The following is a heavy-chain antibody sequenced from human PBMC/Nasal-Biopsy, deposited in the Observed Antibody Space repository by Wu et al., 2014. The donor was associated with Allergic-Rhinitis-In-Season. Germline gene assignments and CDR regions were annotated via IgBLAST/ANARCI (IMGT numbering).Heavy chain of an antibody. J-gene: IGHJ6*02. CDR1: GFTFSSYA. CDR3: TRMSGSYYNYYYYGMDV. CDR2: ISGSGGST. V-gene: IGHV3-23*01. D-gene: IGHD1-26*01. Sequence: LRLSCAASGFTFSSYAMSWVRQAPGKGLEWVSAISGSGGSTYYADSVKGRFTISRDNSKNTLYLQMNSLRAEDTAVYYCTRMSGSYYNYYYYGMDVWGQGTTVTVSS.